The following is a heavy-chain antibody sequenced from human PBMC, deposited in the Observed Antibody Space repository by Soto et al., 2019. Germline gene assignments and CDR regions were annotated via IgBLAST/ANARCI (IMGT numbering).Heavy chain of an antibody. D-gene: IGHD1-1*01. CDR1: GGSISSGGYY. CDR2: IYYSGCT. V-gene: IGHV4-31*03. J-gene: IGHJ6*02. Sequence: QVQLQESGPGLVKPSQTLSLTCTVSGGSISSGGYYWSWIRQHPGKGLEWIGYIYYSGCTYYNPSLKSRVTISVDTSKNQFSLKLSSVTAADTAVYFCARDLQESRHFYGMDVWGQGTTVSVSS. CDR3: ARDLQESRHFYGMDV.